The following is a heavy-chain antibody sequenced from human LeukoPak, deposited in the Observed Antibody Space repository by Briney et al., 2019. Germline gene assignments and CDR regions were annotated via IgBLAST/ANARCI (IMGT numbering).Heavy chain of an antibody. CDR2: IKEDGSER. D-gene: IGHD3-22*01. CDR3: AKRGNYYDSSGYYPYYFDY. J-gene: IGHJ4*02. V-gene: IGHV3-7*03. Sequence: GGSLRLSCEGSAFIFSGHWMNWVRQTPGKGLEWVASIKEDGSERQYVDSVKGRFSISRDNTKGSLFLQLNSLRAEDTAVYYCAKRGNYYDSSGYYPYYFDYWGQGTLVTVSS. CDR1: AFIFSGHW.